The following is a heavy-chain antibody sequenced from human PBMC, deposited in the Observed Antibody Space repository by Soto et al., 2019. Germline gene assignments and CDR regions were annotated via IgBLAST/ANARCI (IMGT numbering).Heavy chain of an antibody. D-gene: IGHD6-13*01. CDR3: ARTLDGYSSSWYPDY. CDR1: GYIFTDYY. J-gene: IGHJ4*02. Sequence: ASVKVSCKASGYIFTDYYMHWVRQAPGQGLEWMGWINPNSGGTNYAQKFQGRVTMTTDTSMSTAYMELRSLRSDDTAVYYCARTLDGYSSSWYPDYWGQGTLVTVSS. V-gene: IGHV1-2*02. CDR2: INPNSGGT.